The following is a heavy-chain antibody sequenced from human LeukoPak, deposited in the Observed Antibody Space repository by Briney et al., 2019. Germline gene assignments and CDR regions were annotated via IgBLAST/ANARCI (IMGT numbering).Heavy chain of an antibody. CDR2: IYYSGST. D-gene: IGHD5-12*01. Sequence: SQTLSLTCTVSGGSISSGDYYWSWIRQPPGKGLEWIGYIYYSGSTYYNPSLKSRVTISEDTSKNQFSLKLSSVTAADTAVYYCARVYGGYGVFDYWGQGTLVTVSS. CDR3: ARVYGGYGVFDY. V-gene: IGHV4-30-4*01. CDR1: GGSISSGDYY. J-gene: IGHJ4*02.